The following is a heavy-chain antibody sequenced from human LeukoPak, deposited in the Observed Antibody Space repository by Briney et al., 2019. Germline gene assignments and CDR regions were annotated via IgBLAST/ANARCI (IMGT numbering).Heavy chain of an antibody. CDR1: GGSFSGYY. CDR3: ARAEQWLVYGFDY. CDR2: INHSGST. J-gene: IGHJ4*02. V-gene: IGHV4-34*01. D-gene: IGHD6-19*01. Sequence: KSSETLSLTCAVYGGSFSGYYWSWIRQPPGKGLEWIGEINHSGSTNYNPSLKSRVTISVDTSKNQFSLKLSSVTAADTAVYYCARAEQWLVYGFDYWGQGTLVTVSS.